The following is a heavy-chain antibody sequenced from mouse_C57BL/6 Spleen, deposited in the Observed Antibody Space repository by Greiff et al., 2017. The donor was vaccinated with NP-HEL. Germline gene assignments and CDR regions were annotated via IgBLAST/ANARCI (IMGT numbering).Heavy chain of an antibody. CDR1: GFTFSDYG. J-gene: IGHJ3*01. D-gene: IGHD3-2*02. V-gene: IGHV5-17*01. CDR2: ISSGSSTI. Sequence: EVQVVESGGGLVKPGGSLKLSCAASGFTFSDYGMHWVRQAPEKGLEWVAYISSGSSTIYYADTVKGRFTISRDNAKNTLFLQMTSLRSEDTAMYYCARNFGSSEVAYWGQGTLVTVSA. CDR3: ARNFGSSEVAY.